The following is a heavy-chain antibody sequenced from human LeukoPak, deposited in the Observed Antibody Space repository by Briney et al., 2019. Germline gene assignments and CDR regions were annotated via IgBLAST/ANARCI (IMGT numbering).Heavy chain of an antibody. J-gene: IGHJ4*02. D-gene: IGHD3-22*01. CDR3: ARGRHYYDSSGLGY. CDR1: GFTFSSYG. Sequence: GGSLRLSCAASGFTFSSYGMHWVRQAPGKGLEWVSGINWNGGSTGYADSVKGRFTISRDNAKNSLYLQMNSLRAEDTALYYCARGRHYYDSSGLGYWGQGTLVTVSS. V-gene: IGHV3-20*04. CDR2: INWNGGST.